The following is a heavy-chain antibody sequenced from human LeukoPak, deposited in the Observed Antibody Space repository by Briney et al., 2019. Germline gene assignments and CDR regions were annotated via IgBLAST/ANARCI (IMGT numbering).Heavy chain of an antibody. CDR3: AKDLRAIYDVLTGYLDAFDL. Sequence: GGSLRLSCAASGFTFSGYGMHWVRQAPGKGLEWVAAISYDGSKEYYADSVKGRFPISRDSSKNTLYLQMNSLRAEDTAVYYCAKDLRAIYDVLTGYLDAFDLWGQGTMVTVSS. CDR2: ISYDGSKE. D-gene: IGHD3-9*01. J-gene: IGHJ3*01. CDR1: GFTFSGYG. V-gene: IGHV3-30*18.